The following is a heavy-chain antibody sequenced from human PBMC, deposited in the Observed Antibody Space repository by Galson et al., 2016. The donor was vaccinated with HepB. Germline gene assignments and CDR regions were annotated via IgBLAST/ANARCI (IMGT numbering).Heavy chain of an antibody. Sequence: SVKVSCKASGDTFSSYTISWVRQAPGQGLEWMGRIIPILGIANYAQKFQGRVTITADKSTSTAYMEPSSLRSEDTAVYYCAREEKYGAPGNWGQGALVTVSS. CDR2: IIPILGIA. V-gene: IGHV1-69*04. D-gene: IGHD4-17*01. CDR3: AREEKYGAPGN. J-gene: IGHJ4*02. CDR1: GDTFSSYT.